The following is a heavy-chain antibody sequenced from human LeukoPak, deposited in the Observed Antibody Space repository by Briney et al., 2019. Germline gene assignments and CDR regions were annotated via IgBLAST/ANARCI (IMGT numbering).Heavy chain of an antibody. Sequence: WASVKVSCKASGYTFTSYGISWVRQAPGQGLEWMGWISAYNGNTNYAQKLQGRVTMTTDTSTSTAYMELRSLRSDDTAVYYRARQLWELPDLDYYYYYMDVWGKGTTVTVSS. CDR2: ISAYNGNT. CDR3: ARQLWELPDLDYYYYYMDV. CDR1: GYTFTSYG. J-gene: IGHJ6*03. V-gene: IGHV1-18*01. D-gene: IGHD1-26*01.